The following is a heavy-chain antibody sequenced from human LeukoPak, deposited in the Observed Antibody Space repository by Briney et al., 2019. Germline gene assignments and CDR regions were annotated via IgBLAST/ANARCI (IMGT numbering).Heavy chain of an antibody. J-gene: IGHJ4*02. D-gene: IGHD2-15*01. CDR1: GFTFSSSA. CDR2: ISNNGGYT. V-gene: IGHV3-23*01. CDR3: AKQLGYCSDGSCYFPY. Sequence: GGSLRLSCAASGFTFSSSAMSWVRQAPGKGLEWVSAISNNGGYTYYADSVQGRFTISRDNSKSTLCLQMNSLRAEDTAVYYCAKQLGYCSDGSCYFPYWGRGTLVAVSS.